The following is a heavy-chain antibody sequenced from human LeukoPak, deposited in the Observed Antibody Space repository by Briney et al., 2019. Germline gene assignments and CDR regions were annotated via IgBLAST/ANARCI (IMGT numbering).Heavy chain of an antibody. CDR2: VGTDGSA. V-gene: IGHV3-23*01. J-gene: IGHJ5*01. Sequence: GGSLRLSCAASGFTFDKYAMSWVRPAPGKGLEWVSSVGTDGSAVYADSVKGRFTVSRDNSNNMLYLQMNSLRADDTAMYYCAKDPVRRSLFLCCSFASWGQGTLVTVSS. CDR3: AKDPVRRSLFLCCSFAS. D-gene: IGHD2-21*01. CDR1: GFTFDKYA.